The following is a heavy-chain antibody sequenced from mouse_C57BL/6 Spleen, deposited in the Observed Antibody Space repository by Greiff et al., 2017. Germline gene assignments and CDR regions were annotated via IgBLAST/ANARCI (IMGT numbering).Heavy chain of an antibody. CDR2: IDPANGNT. CDR1: GFNIKNTY. CDR3: ARDYDYDEDYCDY. Sequence: VQLKESVAELVRPGASVKLSCTASGFNIKNTYMHWVKQRPEQGLEWIGRIDPANGNTKYAPKFQGKATITADTSSNTAYLQLSSLTSEDTAIYYCARDYDYDEDYCDYWGQGTTLTVSS. D-gene: IGHD2-4*01. V-gene: IGHV14-3*01. J-gene: IGHJ2*01.